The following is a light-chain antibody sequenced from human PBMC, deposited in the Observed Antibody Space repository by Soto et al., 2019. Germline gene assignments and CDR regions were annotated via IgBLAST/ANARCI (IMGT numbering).Light chain of an antibody. Sequence: QSVLTQPASVSGSPGQSITISCTGTSSDVGNYNIVSWYQQHPGKAPKLIIYEGSKRPSGVSNRFSGSKSGNTASLTISGLQAEDEADYYCCSYAGSSTWVFGGGTKVTVL. CDR2: EGS. CDR1: SSDVGNYNI. CDR3: CSYAGSSTWV. J-gene: IGLJ3*02. V-gene: IGLV2-23*01.